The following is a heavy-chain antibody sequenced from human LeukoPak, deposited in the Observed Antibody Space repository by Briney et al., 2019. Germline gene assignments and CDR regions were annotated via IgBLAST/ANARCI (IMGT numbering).Heavy chain of an antibody. D-gene: IGHD4-11*01. CDR1: GFTVSSVY. Sequence: GGSLRLSCAASGFTVSSVYMSWVRQAPGKGLEWVSFISSSSNYIYYADSVKGRFTISRDNAKNSLLLQMNSLRAEDTAVYYCARGTPTTRDFDYWGQGTLVTVSS. CDR3: ARGTPTTRDFDY. CDR2: ISSSSNYI. V-gene: IGHV3-21*01. J-gene: IGHJ4*02.